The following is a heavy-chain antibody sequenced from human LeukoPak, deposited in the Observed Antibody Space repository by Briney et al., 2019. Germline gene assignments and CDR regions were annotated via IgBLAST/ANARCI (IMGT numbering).Heavy chain of an antibody. J-gene: IGHJ4*02. CDR1: GFTVSSSY. Sequence: PGGSLRLSCAASGFTVSSSYMSWVRQAPGKGLEWISIIYHSGSTNYADSVKGRFTISRDNSKNTLFLQMNSLRAEDTAVYYCARRHLTSGSIGSWGQGTLVTVAS. CDR3: ARRHLTSGSIGS. V-gene: IGHV3-53*01. CDR2: IYHSGST.